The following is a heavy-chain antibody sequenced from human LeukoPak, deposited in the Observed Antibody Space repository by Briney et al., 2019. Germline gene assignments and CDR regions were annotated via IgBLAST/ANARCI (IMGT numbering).Heavy chain of an antibody. CDR3: ARDPSMTTVTTRENY. V-gene: IGHV3-21*01. CDR2: ISSSSSYI. CDR1: GFTFSSYS. Sequence: GGSLRLSCAASGFTFSSYSMNWVRQAPGKALEWVSSISSSSSYIYYADSVKGRFTISRDNAKNSLYLQMNSLRAEDTAVYYCARDPSMTTVTTRENYWGQGTLVTVSS. J-gene: IGHJ4*02. D-gene: IGHD4-17*01.